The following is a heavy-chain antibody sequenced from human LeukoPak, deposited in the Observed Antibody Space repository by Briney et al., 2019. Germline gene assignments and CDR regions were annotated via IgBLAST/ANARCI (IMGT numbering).Heavy chain of an antibody. D-gene: IGHD2-21*02. J-gene: IGHJ4*02. CDR3: ARVGITAATADY. CDR2: INPRGGST. CDR1: GYTFTTYY. Sequence: ASVKVSCKASGYTFTTYYMHWMRQAPGQGPEWMGIINPRGGSTDYSQKFQGRVTMTSDTSTSTAYMELHSLRSDDTAVYLCARVGITAATADYWGQGPLVTVSS. V-gene: IGHV1-46*01.